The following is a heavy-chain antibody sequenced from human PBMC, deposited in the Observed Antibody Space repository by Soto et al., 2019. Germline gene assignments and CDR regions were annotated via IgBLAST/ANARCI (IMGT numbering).Heavy chain of an antibody. J-gene: IGHJ5*02. D-gene: IGHD6-6*01. CDR3: ARERPDGARLGT. Sequence: QVQLQESGPGLVKPSQTLSLTCTVSGGSISSGDYYWSWIRQPPGKGLEWIGYIYHSGSTYYNPSLKSRVTISVDTSKNPFSLKLSSVTAADTAVYYCARERPDGARLGTWGQGTLVTVSS. CDR1: GGSISSGDYY. V-gene: IGHV4-30-4*01. CDR2: IYHSGST.